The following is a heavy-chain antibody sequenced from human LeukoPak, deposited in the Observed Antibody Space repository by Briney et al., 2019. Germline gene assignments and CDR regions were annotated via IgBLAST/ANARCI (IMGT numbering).Heavy chain of an antibody. CDR1: GGSFSGYY. J-gene: IGHJ1*01. CDR2: INHSGST. D-gene: IGHD3-22*01. V-gene: IGHV4-34*01. CDR3: ASMDYDSSGYYWNFQH. Sequence: SETLSLTYAVYGGSFSGYYWSWIRQPPGKGLEWIGEINHSGSTNYNPSLKSRVTISVDTSKNQFSLKLSSVTAADTAVCYCASMDYDSSGYYWNFQHWGQGTLVTVSS.